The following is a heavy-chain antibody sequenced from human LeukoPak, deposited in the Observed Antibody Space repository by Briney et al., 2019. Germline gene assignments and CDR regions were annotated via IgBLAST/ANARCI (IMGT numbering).Heavy chain of an antibody. J-gene: IGHJ4*02. Sequence: GGSLRLSCAASGFTLRGYGMHWVRQAPGKGLEWVSGISGSGYSTFYADSVKGRFTISRDNSKNTLYLQMNSLRVEDTAVYYCAKGLTGTKYYFDHWGQGTQVTVSS. D-gene: IGHD1-7*01. V-gene: IGHV3-23*01. CDR3: AKGLTGTKYYFDH. CDR2: ISGSGYST. CDR1: GFTLRGYG.